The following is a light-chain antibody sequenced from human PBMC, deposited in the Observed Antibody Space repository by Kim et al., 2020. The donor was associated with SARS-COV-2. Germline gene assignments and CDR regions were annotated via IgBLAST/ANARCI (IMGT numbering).Light chain of an antibody. Sequence: QSALTQPASVSGSLGQSITISCTGTSSDIGAYRYVSWFQKYPGKAPNVIIHDVDQRPSGISHRFSGSKSGNTASLIISGLQAEDEAEYYCSSFKSHNIWVFGGGTQLTVL. V-gene: IGLV2-14*03. CDR1: SSDIGAYRY. CDR2: DVD. CDR3: SSFKSHNIWV. J-gene: IGLJ3*02.